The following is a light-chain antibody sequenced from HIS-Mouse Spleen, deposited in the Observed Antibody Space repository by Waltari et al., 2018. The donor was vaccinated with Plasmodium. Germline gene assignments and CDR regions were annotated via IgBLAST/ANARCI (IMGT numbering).Light chain of an antibody. CDR3: QQYNNWSFT. V-gene: IGKV3-15*01. CDR1: QSVSSN. Sequence: EIVMTQSPATLSVSPGERPPLSCRASQSVSSNLAWYQQKPGQAPRLLIYGASTRATGIPARFSGSGSGTEFTLTISSLQSEDFAVYYCQQYNNWSFTFGPGTKVDIK. CDR2: GAS. J-gene: IGKJ3*01.